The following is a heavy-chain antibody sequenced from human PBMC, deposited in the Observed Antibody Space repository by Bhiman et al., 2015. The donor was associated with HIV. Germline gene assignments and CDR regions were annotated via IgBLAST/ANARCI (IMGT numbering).Heavy chain of an antibody. CDR1: GFTFSSFA. Sequence: EVQLVESGGDLVQPAGSLRLSCAASGFTFSSFAMHWVRQAPGKGLEWVSGLSWNSGRIGYADSVKGRFTISRDNAKNSLYLQMNSLRAEDTALYYCVVVGYWGQGTLVTVSS. D-gene: IGHD1-26*01. J-gene: IGHJ4*02. CDR3: VVVGY. V-gene: IGHV3-9*01. CDR2: LSWNSGRI.